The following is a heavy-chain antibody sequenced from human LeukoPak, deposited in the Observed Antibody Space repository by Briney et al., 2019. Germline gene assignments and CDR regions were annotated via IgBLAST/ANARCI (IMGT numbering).Heavy chain of an antibody. Sequence: SETLSLTCTVSGYSINSGDYWGWIRQPPGKGLEWIGSIYHSGSTHYNPSLKSRVTISVDTSKNQFSLKLSSVTAADTAVYYCARWESSSSFFGRIDYWGQGTLVTVSS. V-gene: IGHV4-38-2*02. CDR2: IYHSGST. D-gene: IGHD6-13*01. CDR1: GYSINSGDY. CDR3: ARWESSSSFFGRIDY. J-gene: IGHJ4*02.